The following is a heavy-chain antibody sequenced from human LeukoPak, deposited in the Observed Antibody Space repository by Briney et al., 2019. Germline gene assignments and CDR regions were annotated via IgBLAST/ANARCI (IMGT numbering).Heavy chain of an antibody. CDR3: ARYPWPWLAPPGFDH. V-gene: IGHV1-2*02. CDR1: GYTLTGNY. J-gene: IGHJ4*02. CDR2: INPNSGGT. Sequence: ASVKVSCKASGYTLTGNYMQWVRQAPGQGLEWMGWINPNSGGTNYAQKFQGRVTMTRDTSISTDYMELSRLRSDDTTVYYWARYPWPWLAPPGFDHWGQGTLVTVSS. D-gene: IGHD6-19*01.